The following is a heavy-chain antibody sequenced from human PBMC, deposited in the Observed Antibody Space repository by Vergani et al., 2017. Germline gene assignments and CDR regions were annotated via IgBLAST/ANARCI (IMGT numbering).Heavy chain of an antibody. CDR2: ISGSGGTI. D-gene: IGHD1/OR15-1a*01. Sequence: VQLVESGGGVVQPGESLRLSCAASGFPFSTYAMTWVRQAPGKGLEWVSTISGSGGTIYYADSVKGRFSISRDNSKNTLFLQMNSLRAKDTALYYCAKSPNFNNRPTDYWGQGTLVTVSS. CDR3: AKSPNFNNRPTDY. J-gene: IGHJ4*02. V-gene: IGHV3-23*04. CDR1: GFPFSTYA.